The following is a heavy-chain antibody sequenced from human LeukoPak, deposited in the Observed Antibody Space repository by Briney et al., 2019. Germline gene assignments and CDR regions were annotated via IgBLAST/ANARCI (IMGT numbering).Heavy chain of an antibody. V-gene: IGHV3-33*01. CDR1: GFTFSSYG. CDR3: ARDRNGVEWELQQGGFDY. D-gene: IGHD1-26*01. J-gene: IGHJ4*02. CDR2: IWYDGSNK. Sequence: GGSLRLSCAASGFTFSSYGMHWVRQAPGKGLEWVAFIWYDGSNKYYADSVKGRFTISRDNSKNTLYLQMNSLRAEDTAVYYCARDRNGVEWELQQGGFDYWGQGTLVTVSS.